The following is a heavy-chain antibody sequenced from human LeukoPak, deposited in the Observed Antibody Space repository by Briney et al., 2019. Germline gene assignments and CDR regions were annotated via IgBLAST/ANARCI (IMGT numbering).Heavy chain of an antibody. CDR2: ISSSSSYI. CDR3: ARSGYSGYDPKYYFDY. D-gene: IGHD5-12*01. J-gene: IGHJ4*02. V-gene: IGHV3-21*01. Sequence: PGGSLRLSCAASGFTFSSYSMNWVRQAPGKGLEWVSSISSSSSYIYYADSVKGRFTISRDNAKNSLYLQMNSLRAEDTAVYYCARSGYSGYDPKYYFDYWGQGTLVTVPS. CDR1: GFTFSSYS.